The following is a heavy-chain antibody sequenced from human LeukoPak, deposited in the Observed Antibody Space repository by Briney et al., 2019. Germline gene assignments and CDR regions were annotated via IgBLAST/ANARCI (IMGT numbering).Heavy chain of an antibody. Sequence: SQTLSLTCAVSGGSISSGGYSWSWIRQPPGKGLEWIGYIYHSGSTYYNPSLKSRVTISVDRSKNQFSLKLSSVTAADTAVYYCASSLWGAAAGHNWFDPWGQGTLVTVSS. D-gene: IGHD6-13*01. CDR1: GGSISSGGYS. CDR3: ASSLWGAAAGHNWFDP. V-gene: IGHV4-30-2*01. J-gene: IGHJ5*02. CDR2: IYHSGST.